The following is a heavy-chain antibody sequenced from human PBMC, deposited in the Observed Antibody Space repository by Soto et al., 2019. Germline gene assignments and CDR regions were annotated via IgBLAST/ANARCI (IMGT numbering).Heavy chain of an antibody. CDR1: GALLNNFF. CDR2: VSQGGAA. V-gene: IGHV4-59*01. J-gene: IGHJ5*02. CDR3: ARDRGGITVSSEPLCEWFDP. D-gene: IGHD1-7*01. Sequence: SETLSLTCTVSGALLNNFFWSWIRQTPVKGLDWIGYVSQGGAAAYLAEGEATGYNPSLESRATISLDLPKNQLSLRLTSVTAADTAVYYCARDRGGITVSSEPLCEWFDPWGQGTLVTAPQ.